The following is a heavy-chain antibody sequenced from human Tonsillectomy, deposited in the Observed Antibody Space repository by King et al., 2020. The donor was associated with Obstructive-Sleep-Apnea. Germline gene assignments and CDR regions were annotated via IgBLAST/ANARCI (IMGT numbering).Heavy chain of an antibody. J-gene: IGHJ4*02. CDR3: ARWNEGFDY. CDR1: GGSITNYY. Sequence: QLQESGPGLVRPSETLSLTCTVPGGSITNYYWGWIRQPPGKGLEWIGYIYYSVITDYNPALRGRVTISVDTSKNQLSLRVTSVTAADTAEYFCARWNEGFDYWGQGTLVTVPS. V-gene: IGHV4-59*08. D-gene: IGHD1-1*01. CDR2: IYYSVIT.